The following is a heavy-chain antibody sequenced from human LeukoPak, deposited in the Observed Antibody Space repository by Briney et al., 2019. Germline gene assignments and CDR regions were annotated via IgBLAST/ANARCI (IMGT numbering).Heavy chain of an antibody. Sequence: GGSLRLSCAASGFTLSSYAMSWVRQAPGKGLEWVSAISGSGGSTYYADSVKGRFTISRDNSKNTLYLQMNSLRAEDTAVYYCAKGDNYYDNGGDDYWGQGTLVTVFS. CDR2: ISGSGGST. V-gene: IGHV3-23*01. J-gene: IGHJ4*02. CDR3: AKGDNYYDNGGDDY. D-gene: IGHD3-22*01. CDR1: GFTLSSYA.